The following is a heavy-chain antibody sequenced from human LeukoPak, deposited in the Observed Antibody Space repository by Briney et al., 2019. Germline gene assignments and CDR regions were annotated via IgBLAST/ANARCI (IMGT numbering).Heavy chain of an antibody. Sequence: GGSLRLSCAASGFTFSSDWMSWVRQAPGKGLEWVANIKQDGSEKYYVDSVKGRFTISRDNAKNSLYLQMNSLRAEDTAVYYCARRATTIDYWGQGTLVTVSS. CDR3: ARRATTIDY. V-gene: IGHV3-7*03. CDR2: IKQDGSEK. D-gene: IGHD5-12*01. J-gene: IGHJ4*02. CDR1: GFTFSSDW.